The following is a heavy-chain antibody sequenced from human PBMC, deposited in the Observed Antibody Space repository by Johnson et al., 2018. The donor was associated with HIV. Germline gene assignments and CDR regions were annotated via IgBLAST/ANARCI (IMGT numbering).Heavy chain of an antibody. CDR3: AKGRGGGEAFEI. Sequence: QMLLVESGGGVVQPGRSLRLSCAASGFTFSSYGMHWVRQAPGKWLEWVAVISYDGSNKYTADSVKGRLTISRDNSKDTLYLKMHSLRAEDTAVYYCAKGRGGGEAFEIWGQGTMVTVSS. CDR1: GFTFSSYG. V-gene: IGHV3-30*18. J-gene: IGHJ3*02. CDR2: ISYDGSNK.